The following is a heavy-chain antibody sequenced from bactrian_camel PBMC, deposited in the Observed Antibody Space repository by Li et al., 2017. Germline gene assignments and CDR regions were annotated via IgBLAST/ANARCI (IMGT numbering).Heavy chain of an antibody. CDR3: VAARYDDYWWRYVY. CDR1: GDTDSVGC. V-gene: IGHV3S53*01. CDR2: IDVDGST. Sequence: HVQLVESGGGSVQAGGSLSLSCALSGDTDSVGCMGWFRQAPGKEREEVAAIDVDGSTNYADAVKGRFTISRDNAKNTLHLQLNSLKTEDTARYVCVAARYDDYWWRYVYWGQGTQVTVS. D-gene: IGHD7*01. J-gene: IGHJ4*01.